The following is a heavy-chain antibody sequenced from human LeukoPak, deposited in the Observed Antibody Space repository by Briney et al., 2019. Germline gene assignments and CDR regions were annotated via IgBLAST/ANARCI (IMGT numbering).Heavy chain of an antibody. D-gene: IGHD6-19*01. CDR3: AKVGYSSGWYTFGDPAPARR. V-gene: IGHV3-23*01. Sequence: GGSLRLSCAASGFTFSSYAMSWVRQAPGKGLEWVSAISGSGGSTYYADSVKGRFTISRDNSKSTLYLQMNSLRAEDTAVYYCAKVGYSSGWYTFGDPAPARRWGQGTLVTVSS. CDR1: GFTFSSYA. J-gene: IGHJ4*02. CDR2: ISGSGGST.